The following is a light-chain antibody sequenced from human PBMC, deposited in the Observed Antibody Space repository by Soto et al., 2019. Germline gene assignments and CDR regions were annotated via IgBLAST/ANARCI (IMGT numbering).Light chain of an antibody. CDR3: QVWDSTSDHVV. CDR2: YDS. V-gene: IGLV3-21*04. J-gene: IGLJ2*01. CDR1: DIGSKS. Sequence: SYELTQPPSVSVAPGSTARMTCGGNDIGSKSVHWYQQKPGQAPVRVIYYDSDRPSGIPERFSGSNSGNTATLTISRVEAGDEADYYCQVWDSTSDHVVFGGGTKLTVL.